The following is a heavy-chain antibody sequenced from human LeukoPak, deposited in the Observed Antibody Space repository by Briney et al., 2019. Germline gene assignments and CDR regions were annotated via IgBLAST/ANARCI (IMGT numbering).Heavy chain of an antibody. CDR1: GGSISSSSYY. J-gene: IGHJ6*03. V-gene: IGHV4-39*07. D-gene: IGHD2-15*01. CDR2: IYYSGST. CDR3: ARGRSDCSGGSCFSATYYYYYYYMDV. Sequence: SETLSLTCTVSGGSISSSSYYWGGIRQPPGKGLEWIGSIYYSGSTYYNPSLKSRVTISVDTSKNQFSLKLSSVTAADTAVYYCARGRSDCSGGSCFSATYYYYYYYMDVWGKGTTVTVSS.